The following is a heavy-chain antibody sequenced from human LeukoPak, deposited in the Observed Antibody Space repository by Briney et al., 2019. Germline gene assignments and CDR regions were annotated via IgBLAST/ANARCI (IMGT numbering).Heavy chain of an antibody. D-gene: IGHD6-19*01. CDR1: GDSISSGVFY. CDR2: IYYSGST. J-gene: IGHJ4*02. V-gene: IGHV4-30-4*01. CDR3: ARVPHSSGWYLSY. Sequence: SETLSLTCTASGDSISSGVFYWSWIRQPPGKGLEWIGYIYYSGSTYYNPSLKSRITISVDTSKNRFSLELSSVTAADTAVYYCARVPHSSGWYLSYWGQGTLVTVSS.